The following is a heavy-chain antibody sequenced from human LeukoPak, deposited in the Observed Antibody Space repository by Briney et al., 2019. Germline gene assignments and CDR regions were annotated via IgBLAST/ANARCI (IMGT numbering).Heavy chain of an antibody. J-gene: IGHJ6*03. Sequence: GGSLRLSCAASGFTFDDYGMSWVRQAPGKGLEWVSGINWNGGSTGYADSVKGRFTISRDNAKNSLYLQMNSLRAEDTALYYCARVGYGSGSYYNGGRVYMDVWGKGTTVTVSS. D-gene: IGHD3-10*01. CDR1: GFTFDDYG. CDR3: ARVGYGSGSYYNGGRVYMDV. V-gene: IGHV3-20*04. CDR2: INWNGGST.